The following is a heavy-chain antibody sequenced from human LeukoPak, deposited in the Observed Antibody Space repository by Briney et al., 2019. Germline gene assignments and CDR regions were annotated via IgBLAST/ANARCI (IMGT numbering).Heavy chain of an antibody. D-gene: IGHD2-2*01. CDR1: GFTFSSYG. CDR2: IRYGGSNK. J-gene: IGHJ4*02. V-gene: IGHV3-30*02. Sequence: GGSLRLSCAASGFTFSSYGMHWVRQAPGKGLEWVAFIRYGGSNKYYADSVKGRSTISRDNSKNTLYLQMNSLRAEDTAVYYCAKVYCSSTSCPLGYWGQGTLVTVSS. CDR3: AKVYCSSTSCPLGY.